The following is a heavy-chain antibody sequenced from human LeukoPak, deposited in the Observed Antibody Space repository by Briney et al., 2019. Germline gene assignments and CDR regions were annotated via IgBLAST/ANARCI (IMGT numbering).Heavy chain of an antibody. V-gene: IGHV6-1*01. J-gene: IGHJ4*02. CDR2: TYYKSKWYN. D-gene: IGHD4-17*01. Sequence: SQTLSLTCAISGDSVSSNSAAWTWIRQSPSRGLEWLGRTYYKSKWYNDDAVVVKSLITINPDTSKNQFSLQLNSVTPEDTAVYYCAREGDYERYYFDYWGQGTLVTVSS. CDR1: GDSVSSNSAA. CDR3: AREGDYERYYFDY.